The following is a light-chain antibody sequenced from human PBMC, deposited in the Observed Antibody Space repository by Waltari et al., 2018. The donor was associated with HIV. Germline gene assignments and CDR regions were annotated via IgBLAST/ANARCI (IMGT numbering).Light chain of an antibody. Sequence: QSALTQPASVSGSPGQSITISCTASSRDMSTYNRVSWYQQHPGKAPKLIIYEVGNRPSGVSNRFSGSKSGNTASLTISGLQAEDEADYYCISYTTTDFYVFGPGTWVTVL. CDR3: ISYTTTDFYV. J-gene: IGLJ1*01. V-gene: IGLV2-14*01. CDR1: SRDMSTYNR. CDR2: EVG.